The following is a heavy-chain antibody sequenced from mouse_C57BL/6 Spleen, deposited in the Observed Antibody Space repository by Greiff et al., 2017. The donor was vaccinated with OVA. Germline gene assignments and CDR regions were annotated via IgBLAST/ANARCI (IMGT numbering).Heavy chain of an antibody. Sequence: QVQLQQPGAELVMPGASVKLSCKASGYTFTSYWMHWVKQRPGQGLEWIGEIDPSDSYTNYNQKFKGKSTLTVDKSSSTAYMQLSSLTSEDSAFYYGARWGTTVVGDYFDYWGQGTTLTVSS. J-gene: IGHJ2*01. CDR3: ARWGTTVVGDYFDY. CDR2: IDPSDSYT. CDR1: GYTFTSYW. V-gene: IGHV1-69*01. D-gene: IGHD1-1*01.